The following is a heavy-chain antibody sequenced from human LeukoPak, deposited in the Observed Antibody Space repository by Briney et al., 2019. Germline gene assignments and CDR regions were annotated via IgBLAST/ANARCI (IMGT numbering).Heavy chain of an antibody. Sequence: SETLSLTCTVSDVSLSTGYYYWNWIRQPPGKGLEWIGYISYSGSTYYNPYLKSRVAISVDTSKNQFSLKLTFLTAADTAVYYCARESYSRYYYFDYWGQGTLVTVSS. V-gene: IGHV4-30-4*01. CDR1: DVSLSTGYYY. J-gene: IGHJ4*02. D-gene: IGHD6-13*01. CDR3: ARESYSRYYYFDY. CDR2: ISYSGST.